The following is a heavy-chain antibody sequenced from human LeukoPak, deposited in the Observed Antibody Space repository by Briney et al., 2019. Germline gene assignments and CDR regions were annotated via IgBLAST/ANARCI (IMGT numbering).Heavy chain of an antibody. J-gene: IGHJ4*02. CDR1: GGSFSGYY. D-gene: IGHD3-3*01. CDR2: INHSGST. Sequence: SSETLSLTCAVYGGSFSGYYWSWIRQPPGKGLEWIGEINHSGSTNYNPSLKSRVTISVDTSKNQFSLKLRSVTAADTAVYYCARGGLYYGQPHDYWGQGTLVTVSS. V-gene: IGHV4-34*01. CDR3: ARGGLYYGQPHDY.